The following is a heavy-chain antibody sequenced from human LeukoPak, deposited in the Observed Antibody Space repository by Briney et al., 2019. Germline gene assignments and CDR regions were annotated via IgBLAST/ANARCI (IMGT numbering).Heavy chain of an antibody. CDR2: IIPIFGTA. V-gene: IGHV1-69*13. Sequence: AASVKVSCKASGGTFSSYAISWVRQAPGQGLEWMGGIIPIFGTANYAQKFQGRVTITADESTSTAYMELSSLRSEDTAVYYCARDGVGATRPFDYWGQGTLVTVSP. CDR3: ARDGVGATRPFDY. J-gene: IGHJ4*02. CDR1: GGTFSSYA. D-gene: IGHD1-26*01.